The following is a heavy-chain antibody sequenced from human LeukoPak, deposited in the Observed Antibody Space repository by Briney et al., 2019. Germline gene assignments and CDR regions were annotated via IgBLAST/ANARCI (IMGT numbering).Heavy chain of an antibody. Sequence: SETLSLTCTVSGDSISSGSYYWSWIRQPAGKGLEWIGRIYSSGSTNYNPSLKSRVTISVDTSKNQFSLSLSSVTAADTAVYYCARITFVVEGYGMDVWGQGTTVTVSS. CDR3: ARITFVVEGYGMDV. CDR2: IYSSGST. J-gene: IGHJ6*02. CDR1: GDSISSGSYY. D-gene: IGHD2-21*01. V-gene: IGHV4-61*02.